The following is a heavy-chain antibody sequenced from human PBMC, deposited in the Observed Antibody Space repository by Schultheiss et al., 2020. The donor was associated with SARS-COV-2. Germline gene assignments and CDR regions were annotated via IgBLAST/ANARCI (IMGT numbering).Heavy chain of an antibody. J-gene: IGHJ5*02. D-gene: IGHD3-3*01. CDR3: ARVPQRITIFGVVQPNWFDP. V-gene: IGHV3-33*08. CDR1: GFTFSSYA. CDR2: IWYDGSNK. Sequence: GGSLRLSCAASGFTFSSYAMHWVRQAPGKGLEWVAVIWYDGSNKYYADSVKGRFTISRDNSKNTLYLQMNSLRAEDTAVYYCARVPQRITIFGVVQPNWFDPWGQGTLVTVSS.